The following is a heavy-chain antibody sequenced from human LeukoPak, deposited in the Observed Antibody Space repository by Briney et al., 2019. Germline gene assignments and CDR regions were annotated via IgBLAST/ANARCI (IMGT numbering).Heavy chain of an antibody. V-gene: IGHV3-21*01. D-gene: IGHD3-9*01. CDR1: GFTFSSYS. CDR2: ISSSSSYI. CDR3: ARGPVTRYFDWLLHDY. Sequence: GGSLRLSCAASGFTFSSYSMNWVRQAPGKGLEWVSSISSSSSYIYYADSVKGRFTISRDNAKNSLYLQMNSLRAEDTAVYYCARGPVTRYFDWLLHDYWGQGTLVTVSS. J-gene: IGHJ4*02.